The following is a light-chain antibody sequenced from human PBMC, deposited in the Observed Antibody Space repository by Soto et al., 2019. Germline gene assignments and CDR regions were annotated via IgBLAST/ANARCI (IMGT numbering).Light chain of an antibody. V-gene: IGKV1-5*01. CDR3: QQFHSYSWT. CDR1: HSISSW. CDR2: DAS. Sequence: DIQMTQSPSTLSASVGDRVTITCRASHSISSWLAWYQQKPGKAPKLLIYDASSLQSGVPSRFSGSGSGTEFTLTISSLQPDDFATYYCQQFHSYSWTFGQGTKVEIK. J-gene: IGKJ1*01.